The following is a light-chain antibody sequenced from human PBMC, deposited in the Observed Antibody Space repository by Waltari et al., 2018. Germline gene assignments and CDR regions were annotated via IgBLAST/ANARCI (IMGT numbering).Light chain of an antibody. CDR1: QSVGVW. J-gene: IGKJ1*01. Sequence: DIQMTQSPSTLSPSVGDRVTITCRASQSVGVWLAWYQQKPGKAPKVLIYNTSSLESGVPSRFSGSVSGTEFTLTISNLQPADFATYYCQQYNSFPKTFGQGTKVEIK. CDR2: NTS. CDR3: QQYNSFPKT. V-gene: IGKV1-5*03.